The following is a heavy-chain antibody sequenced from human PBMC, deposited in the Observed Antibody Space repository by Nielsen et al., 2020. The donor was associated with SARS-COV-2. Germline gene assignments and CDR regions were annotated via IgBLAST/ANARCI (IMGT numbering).Heavy chain of an antibody. V-gene: IGHV3-23*01. D-gene: IGHD3-10*01. CDR3: AKGSSINYYFDY. J-gene: IGHJ4*02. CDR2: ISSSGGST. Sequence: GGSLRLSCAASGFTFSSYAMSWVRQAPGKGLEWVSAISSSGGSTYYADSVKGRFTISRDNSKNTLYLQMNSLRAEDTAVYYCAKGSSINYYFDYWGQETLVTVSS. CDR1: GFTFSSYA.